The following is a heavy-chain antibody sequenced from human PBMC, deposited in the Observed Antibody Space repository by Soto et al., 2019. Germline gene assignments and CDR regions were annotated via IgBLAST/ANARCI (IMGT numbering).Heavy chain of an antibody. D-gene: IGHD2-8*01. V-gene: IGHV1-8*01. CDR1: GYTFTSYD. CDR3: ARVKGGRNAIVLMVEYFDY. CDR2: MNPNSGNT. Sequence: ASVKVSCKASGYTFTSYDINWVRQATGQGLEWMGWMNPNSGNTGYAQKFQGRVTMTRNTSISTAYMELSSLRSEDTAVYYCARVKGGRNAIVLMVEYFDYWGQGTLVTVSS. J-gene: IGHJ4*02.